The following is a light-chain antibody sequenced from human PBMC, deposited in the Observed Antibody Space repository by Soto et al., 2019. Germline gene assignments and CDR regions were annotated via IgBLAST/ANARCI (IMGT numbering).Light chain of an antibody. V-gene: IGKV1-12*01. J-gene: IGKJ4*01. CDR1: QGISSW. Sequence: DIQVTQSPSSVSAPVGDRVTITCRASQGISSWLSWYQQKPGKAPKLLISDASILQSGVPPRFSCSGSGTDFTLTISSLQPEDFATYYCQQGKSLSLTFGGGTKVDIK. CDR2: DAS. CDR3: QQGKSLSLT.